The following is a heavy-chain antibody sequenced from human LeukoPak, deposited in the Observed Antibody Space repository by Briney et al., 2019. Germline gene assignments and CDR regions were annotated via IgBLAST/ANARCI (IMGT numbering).Heavy chain of an antibody. CDR2: IYYSGST. CDR1: GGSISSSSYY. V-gene: IGHV4-39*07. D-gene: IGHD2-15*01. J-gene: IGHJ6*02. CDR3: ARDIVVVVPYYYGMDV. Sequence: PSETLSLTCTVSGGSISSSSYYWGWIRQPPGKGLEWIGSIYYSGSTYYNPSLKSRVTISVDTSKNQFSLKLSSVTAADTAVYYCARDIVVVVPYYYGMDVWGQGTTVTVSS.